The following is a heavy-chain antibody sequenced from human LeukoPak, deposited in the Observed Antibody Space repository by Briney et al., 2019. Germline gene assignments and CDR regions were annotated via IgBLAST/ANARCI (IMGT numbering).Heavy chain of an antibody. J-gene: IGHJ6*03. CDR1: GGSISSYY. D-gene: IGHD2-2*02. CDR2: IYSSGRT. CDR3: ARGGGIPDPDYYYYYYMDV. V-gene: IGHV4-4*07. Sequence: SETLSFTCIVSGGSISSYYWSWIRQPAGKGLEWIGRIYSSGRTNYNASLKSRVTMSVDTSKNQFSLKLSSVTAADTAVYYCARGGGIPDPDYYYYYYMDVWGKGTTVTVSS.